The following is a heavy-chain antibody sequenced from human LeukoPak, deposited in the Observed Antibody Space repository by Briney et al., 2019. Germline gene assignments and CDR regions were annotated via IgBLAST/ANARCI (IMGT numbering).Heavy chain of an antibody. Sequence: GESLKTSCKGSGYSFTSYWIGWVRQMPGKGLGWMGIIYPGDTNNRYSPSFQGQVTTTADKSISTDYMQWSSLKASDTAMYYCARRGYDSSGYYYHIDYWGQGTLVTVSS. J-gene: IGHJ4*02. CDR2: IYPGDTNN. D-gene: IGHD3-22*01. V-gene: IGHV5-51*01. CDR3: ARRGYDSSGYYYHIDY. CDR1: GYSFTSYW.